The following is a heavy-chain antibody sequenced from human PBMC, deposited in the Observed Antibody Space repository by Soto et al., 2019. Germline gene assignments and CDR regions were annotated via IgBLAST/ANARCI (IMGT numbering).Heavy chain of an antibody. CDR1: GGSISSYY. Sequence: PSETLSLTCTVSGGSISSYYWSWIRQPPGKGLESIGYLYYGRSANYNPSPKSRVTLSVDTSTNQCSLTLSSMTAADTAVYYCALRSMAVVPEYWGQGTLVTAPQ. D-gene: IGHD3-22*01. J-gene: IGHJ4*02. V-gene: IGHV4-59*01. CDR2: LYYGRSA. CDR3: ALRSMAVVPEY.